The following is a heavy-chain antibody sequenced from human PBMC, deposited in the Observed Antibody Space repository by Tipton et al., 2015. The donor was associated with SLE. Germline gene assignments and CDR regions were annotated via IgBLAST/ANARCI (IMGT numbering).Heavy chain of an antibody. CDR3: ARDLIAVAGTVY. CDR1: GFTFSSYG. CDR2: ISYDGSNK. D-gene: IGHD6-19*01. Sequence: SLRLSCAASGFTFSSYGMHWVRQAPGKGLEWVAVISYDGSNKYYADSVKGRFTISRDNSKNTLYLQMNSLRAEDTAVYYCARDLIAVAGTVYWGQGTLVTVSS. J-gene: IGHJ4*02. V-gene: IGHV3-30*03.